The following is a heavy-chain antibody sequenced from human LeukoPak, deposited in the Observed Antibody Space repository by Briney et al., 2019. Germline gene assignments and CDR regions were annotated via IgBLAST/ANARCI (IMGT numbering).Heavy chain of an antibody. Sequence: PGRSLRLSCAASGFTFSSYGMHWVRQAPGKGLEWVAVISYDGSNKYYADSVKGRFTISRDNSKNTLYLQMNSLRAEDTAAYYCAKDKNWATEMYYFDYWGQGTLVTVSS. V-gene: IGHV3-30*18. CDR2: ISYDGSNK. CDR3: AKDKNWATEMYYFDY. CDR1: GFTFSSYG. J-gene: IGHJ4*02. D-gene: IGHD5-24*01.